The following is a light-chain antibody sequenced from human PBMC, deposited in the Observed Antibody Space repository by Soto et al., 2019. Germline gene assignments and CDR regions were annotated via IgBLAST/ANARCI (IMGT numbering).Light chain of an antibody. Sequence: EIVMTQSPATLSVSPGERATLSCRASHSLSSRLAWYQHKPGQAPRLLIYCASTRATGIPARFSGSGSGTDFTLTISSLQSEDFAVYFCQQYNAWPLTFGGGTNVEIK. J-gene: IGKJ4*01. CDR1: HSLSSR. CDR3: QQYNAWPLT. CDR2: CAS. V-gene: IGKV3-15*01.